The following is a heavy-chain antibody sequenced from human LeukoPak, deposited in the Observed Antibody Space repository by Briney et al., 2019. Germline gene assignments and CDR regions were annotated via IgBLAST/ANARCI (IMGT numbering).Heavy chain of an antibody. D-gene: IGHD2-2*01. CDR3: ARDDCSSTSCYPPGWFDP. CDR1: GYTLTELS. CDR2: FDPEDGET. V-gene: IGHV1-24*01. J-gene: IGHJ5*02. Sequence: ASVKVSCKVSGYTLTELSMHWVRQAPGKGLEWMGGFDPEDGETIYAQKFQGRVTITRDTSASTAYMELSSLRSEDTAVYYCARDDCSSTSCYPPGWFDPWGQGTLVTVSS.